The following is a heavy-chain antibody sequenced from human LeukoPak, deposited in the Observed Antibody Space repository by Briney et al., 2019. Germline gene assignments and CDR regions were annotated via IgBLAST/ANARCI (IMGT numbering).Heavy chain of an antibody. D-gene: IGHD6-19*01. CDR1: RGSNSSSSYY. Sequence: SETLSLTCTVTRGSNSSSSYYWGWTRQPPGKGLEGLGCIYYSGSAYYNSSLKSRVTISVDTSKNQFSLKLSSVTGADAAVYYVARPPMAGTRLPGRYFDLWGRGTLVTVSS. V-gene: IGHV4-39*01. J-gene: IGHJ2*01. CDR2: IYYSGSA. CDR3: ARPPMAGTRLPGRYFDL.